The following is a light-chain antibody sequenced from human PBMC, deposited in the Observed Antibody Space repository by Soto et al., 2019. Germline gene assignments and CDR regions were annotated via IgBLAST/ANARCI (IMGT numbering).Light chain of an antibody. J-gene: IGKJ2*01. CDR1: QSVSSSY. CDR3: QQYGSSPLMYT. Sequence: EIVLTQSPGTLSLSPGERVTLSCRASQSVSSSYLAWYQQKPGQAPRLLIYGASSRATSIPDRFSGSGSGTDFTLTISRLEPEDFAVYYCQQYGSSPLMYTFGQGTK. CDR2: GAS. V-gene: IGKV3-20*01.